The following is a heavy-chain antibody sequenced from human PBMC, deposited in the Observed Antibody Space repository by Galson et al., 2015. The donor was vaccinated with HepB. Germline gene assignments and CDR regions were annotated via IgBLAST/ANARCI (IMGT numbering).Heavy chain of an antibody. CDR1: GFTFNRFS. CDR2: ISSTSSSK. J-gene: IGHJ4*02. Sequence: SLRLSCAASGFTFNRFSMNWVRQAPGKGLEWVSYISSTSSSKYYADSLRGRVTVSRDNAKNSLFLQINSLTDEDTAVYFCARGPQRLQLGYFFDYWGQGTLVTVSS. D-gene: IGHD6-25*01. V-gene: IGHV3-48*02. CDR3: ARGPQRLQLGYFFDY.